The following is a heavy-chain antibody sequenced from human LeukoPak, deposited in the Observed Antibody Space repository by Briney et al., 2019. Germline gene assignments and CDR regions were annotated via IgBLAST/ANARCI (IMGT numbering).Heavy chain of an antibody. J-gene: IGHJ3*02. CDR3: ARGHSGSYQRTDAFDI. CDR1: GFTFNNYA. CDR2: TSSSSDYI. V-gene: IGHV3-21*01. D-gene: IGHD1-26*01. Sequence: GGSLRLSCAASGFTFNNYAMSWVRQAPGKGLEWVSSTSSSSDYIYYADSMKGRFSTSRDNAKNSLYLHMNSLRVEDTAVYYCARGHSGSYQRTDAFDIWGQGTTVTVSS.